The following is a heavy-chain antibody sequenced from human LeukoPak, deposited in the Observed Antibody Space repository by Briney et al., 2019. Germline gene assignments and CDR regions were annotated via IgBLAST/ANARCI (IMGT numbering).Heavy chain of an antibody. J-gene: IGHJ4*02. CDR2: IYSGGST. CDR3: ARDRGDSSGYYGFNHYFDY. Sequence: GGSLRLSCAASGFTVSSNYMSWVRQVPGKGLEWVSVIYSGGSTYYADSVKGRFTISRDNSKSTLYLQMNSLRAEDTAVYYCARDRGDSSGYYGFNHYFDYWGQGTLVTVSS. CDR1: GFTVSSNY. V-gene: IGHV3-66*01. D-gene: IGHD3-22*01.